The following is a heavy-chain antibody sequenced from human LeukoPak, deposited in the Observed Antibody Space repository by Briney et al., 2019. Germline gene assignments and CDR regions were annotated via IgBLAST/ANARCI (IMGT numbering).Heavy chain of an antibody. J-gene: IGHJ4*02. CDR3: ARGSDKGGWNSFDY. Sequence: ASVKVSCKASGYTFTSYNMHWVRRAPGQGLEWMGTINPSGGSTTYAQKFQGRVTMTRDTPTSTVYMELSSLRSEEMAVYYCARGSDKGGWNSFDYWGQGTLVTVSS. CDR2: INPSGGST. V-gene: IGHV1-46*01. D-gene: IGHD1/OR15-1a*01. CDR1: GYTFTSYN.